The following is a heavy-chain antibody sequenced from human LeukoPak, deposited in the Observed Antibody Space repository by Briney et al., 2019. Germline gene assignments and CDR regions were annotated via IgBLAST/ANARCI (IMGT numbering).Heavy chain of an antibody. J-gene: IGHJ4*02. CDR1: GGSFSGYY. CDR3: ARLEDGYSYGFDYFDY. CDR2: INHSGST. D-gene: IGHD5-18*01. V-gene: IGHV4-34*01. Sequence: SETLSLTCAVYGGSFSGYYWSWIRQPPGKGLGWIGEINHSGSTNYNPSLKSRVTISVDTSKNQFSLKLSSVTAADTAVYYCARLEDGYSYGFDYFDYWGQGTLVTVSS.